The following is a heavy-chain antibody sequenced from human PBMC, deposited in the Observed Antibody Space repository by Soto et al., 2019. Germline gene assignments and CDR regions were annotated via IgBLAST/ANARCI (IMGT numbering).Heavy chain of an antibody. CDR1: GFTFSSYA. J-gene: IGHJ4*02. CDR3: AKVVGILEWLLSG. V-gene: IGHV3-23*01. Sequence: EVQLLESGGGLVQPGGSLRLSCAASGFTFSSYAMSWVRQAPGKGLEWVSAISGSGGSTYYANSVKGRFTISRDNSKNTLYLQMNSLRAEDTAVYYCAKVVGILEWLLSGWGQGTLVTVSS. D-gene: IGHD3-3*01. CDR2: ISGSGGST.